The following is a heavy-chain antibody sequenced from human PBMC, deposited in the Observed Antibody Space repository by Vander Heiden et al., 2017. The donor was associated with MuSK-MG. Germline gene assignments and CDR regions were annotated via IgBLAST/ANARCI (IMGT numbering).Heavy chain of an antibody. V-gene: IGHV4-59*08. CDR2: IYYSGST. CDR1: GGAISSYY. Sequence: QVQVQESGPGLVKPSETLSLTCIVSGGAISSYYWSWIRQPPGKGLEWIGYIYYSGSTNSNPSLKSRVTISLDTSKNQFSLKLSSVTAADTAVYFCARHGGIVRATIEGADAFDIWGQGTMVTVSS. D-gene: IGHD1-26*01. J-gene: IGHJ3*02. CDR3: ARHGGIVRATIEGADAFDI.